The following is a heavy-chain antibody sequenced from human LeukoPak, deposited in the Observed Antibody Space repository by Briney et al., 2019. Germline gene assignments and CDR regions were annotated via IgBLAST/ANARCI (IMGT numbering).Heavy chain of an antibody. CDR3: ASRPTTWGFFDS. J-gene: IGHJ4*02. V-gene: IGHV4-39*01. CDR2: IYFSGST. CDR1: GGSISSSSYY. Sequence: SETLSLTCTVSGGSISSSSYYWGWLRQPPGKGLELIGSIYFSGSTSYSPSRKSQVNISVDTSKNQFSLKLSSVTAADTAVYFCASRPTTWGFFDSWGQGTLVTVSS. D-gene: IGHD4-17*01.